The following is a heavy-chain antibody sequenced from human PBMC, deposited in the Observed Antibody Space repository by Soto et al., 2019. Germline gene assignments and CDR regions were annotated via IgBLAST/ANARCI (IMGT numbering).Heavy chain of an antibody. CDR3: ARHISNSRYYYYAMDV. Sequence: KVSCKASGYTFIDYWIGWVRQLPGKGLEWMGIIYPGDSDTRYSPSFQGHVTITVDKSTNTAYLQWNTLRASDTAMYYCARHISNSRYYYYAMDVWGQGTTVTVSS. CDR2: IYPGDSDT. J-gene: IGHJ6*02. CDR1: GYTFIDYW. D-gene: IGHD4-4*01. V-gene: IGHV5-51*01.